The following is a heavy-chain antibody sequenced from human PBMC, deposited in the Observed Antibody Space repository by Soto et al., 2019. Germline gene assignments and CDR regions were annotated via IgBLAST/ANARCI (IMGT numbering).Heavy chain of an antibody. V-gene: IGHV5-51*01. Sequence: PGESLKISCKGSGCSFTSYWIGWVRQMPGKGLEWMGIIYPGDSDTRYSPSFQGQVTISADKSISTAYLQWSSLKASDTAMYYCARLRLDSYYYYYGMDVWGQGTTVTVSS. CDR3: ARLRLDSYYYYYGMDV. D-gene: IGHD6-19*01. CDR2: IYPGDSDT. CDR1: GCSFTSYW. J-gene: IGHJ6*02.